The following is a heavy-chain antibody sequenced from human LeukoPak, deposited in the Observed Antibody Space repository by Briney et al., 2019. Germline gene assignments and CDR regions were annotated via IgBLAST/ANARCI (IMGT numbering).Heavy chain of an antibody. Sequence: PGGSLRLSCAASGFTFSSYAMSWVRQAPGKGLEWVSAISVSGGSTYYADSVKGRFTISRDNSKNTLYLQMNSLRAEDTAVYYCAKVGRITMIVAETDDAFDIWGQGTMVTVSS. D-gene: IGHD3-22*01. CDR3: AKVGRITMIVAETDDAFDI. V-gene: IGHV3-23*01. CDR2: ISVSGGST. J-gene: IGHJ3*02. CDR1: GFTFSSYA.